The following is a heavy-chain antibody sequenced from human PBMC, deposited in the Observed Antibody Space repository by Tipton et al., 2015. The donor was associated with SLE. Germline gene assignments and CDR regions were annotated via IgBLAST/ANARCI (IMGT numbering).Heavy chain of an antibody. V-gene: IGHV4-30-4*01. CDR2: IYYSGST. Sequence: TLSLTCTVSGGSISSGDYYWSWIRQPPGKGLEWIGYIYYSGSTYYNPSLKSRVTISVDTSKNQFSLKLSSVTAADTAVYYCARLIWFGELGAFDIWGQGTMVTVSS. CDR1: GGSISSGDYY. J-gene: IGHJ3*02. CDR3: ARLIWFGELGAFDI. D-gene: IGHD3-10*01.